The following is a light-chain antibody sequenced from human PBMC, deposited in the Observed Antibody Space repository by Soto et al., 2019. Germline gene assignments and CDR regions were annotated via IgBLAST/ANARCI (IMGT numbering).Light chain of an antibody. J-gene: IGKJ2*01. V-gene: IGKV3-20*01. Sequence: EIVLTQSPGTLSLSPGVRATLSCRASQSVSSSFLAWYQQKPGQAPRLLIYATSKRATGIADRFSGSGSGTDFTLTISRLEPEDVAVYYCQQYGSSPETFGEGTKLQI. CDR1: QSVSSSF. CDR3: QQYGSSPET. CDR2: ATS.